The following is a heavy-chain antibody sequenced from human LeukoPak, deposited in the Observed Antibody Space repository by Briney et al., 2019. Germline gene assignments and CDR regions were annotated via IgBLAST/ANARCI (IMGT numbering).Heavy chain of an antibody. Sequence: GGSLRLSCAASGFTFSSYGMHWVRQAPGKGLEWVAFVRYEGSEKYYVDSVKGRFTISRDNSKNTLYLQMNSLRTEDTAVYYCARAEAPGHKVVSKLNWYFDLWGRGTLVTVSS. CDR1: GFTFSSYG. J-gene: IGHJ2*01. CDR3: ARAEAPGHKVVSKLNWYFDL. CDR2: VRYEGSEK. D-gene: IGHD1-7*01. V-gene: IGHV3-30*02.